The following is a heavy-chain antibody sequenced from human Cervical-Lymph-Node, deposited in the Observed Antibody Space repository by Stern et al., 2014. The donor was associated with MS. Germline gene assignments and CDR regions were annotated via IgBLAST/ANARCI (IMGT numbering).Heavy chain of an antibody. J-gene: IGHJ6*02. D-gene: IGHD2-2*01. CDR3: ARAALPRSSTSIITKGYNYYGMDV. V-gene: IGHV1-46*01. CDR1: GYTLTGHY. CDR2: INPSGGST. Sequence: QDQLVQSGAEVKKPGASVKVACKASGYTLTGHYMHWVRQAPGQGLEWMGIINPSGGSTTYAQKFQGRVTMTRDTSTSTVYMELSSLRYEDTAVYYCARAALPRSSTSIITKGYNYYGMDVWGQGTTVTVSS.